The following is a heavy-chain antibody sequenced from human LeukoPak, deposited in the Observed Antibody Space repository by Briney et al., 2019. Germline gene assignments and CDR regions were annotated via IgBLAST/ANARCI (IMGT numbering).Heavy chain of an antibody. D-gene: IGHD2-21*02. V-gene: IGHV5-51*01. CDR2: FCPGGSDT. CDR1: GDIFTSNC. J-gene: IGHJ6*02. Sequence: GESLKISCKGSGDIFTSNCIIWVRQVPGKGLECVGSFCPGGSDTRCSPSFQGRVTISADMSINTAYLQWSSLRASDSAIYYCARRAYCGGDCTRLYSSYFAMDVWGQGTTVTVSS. CDR3: ARRAYCGGDCTRLYSSYFAMDV.